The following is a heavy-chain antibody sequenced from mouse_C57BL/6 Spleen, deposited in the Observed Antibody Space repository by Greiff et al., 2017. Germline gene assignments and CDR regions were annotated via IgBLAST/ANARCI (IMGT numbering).Heavy chain of an antibody. CDR3: ALACLFDY. CDR1: GFTFSSYA. J-gene: IGHJ2*01. V-gene: IGHV5-4*03. Sequence: EVKLVESGGGLVKPGGSLKLSCAASGFTFSSYAMSWVRQTPEKRLEWVATISDGGSYTYYPDNVKGRFTFSRDNDKNNLYLQMSHLKSEDTAMYYCALACLFDYWGQGTTLTVSS. CDR2: ISDGGSYT. D-gene: IGHD1-1*01.